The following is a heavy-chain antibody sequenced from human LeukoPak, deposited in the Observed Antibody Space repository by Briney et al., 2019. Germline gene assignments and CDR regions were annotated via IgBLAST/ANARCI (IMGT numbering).Heavy chain of an antibody. J-gene: IGHJ6*03. CDR1: GYTFTNYG. CDR2: ISAYNGNT. D-gene: IGHD3-10*01. V-gene: IGHV1-18*01. CDR3: ARAVGSGSFQTYYYYMDV. Sequence: ASVKVSCKASGYTFTNYGISWVRQAPGQGLEWMGWISAYNGNTNYAQKLQGRVTTTTDTSTSTAYMELRSLRSDDTAVYCCARAVGSGSFQTYYYYMDVWGKGTTVTISS.